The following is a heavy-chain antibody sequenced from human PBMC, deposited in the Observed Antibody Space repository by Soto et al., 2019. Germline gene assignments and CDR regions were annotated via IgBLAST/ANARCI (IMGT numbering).Heavy chain of an antibody. CDR2: IRSKANSYAT. D-gene: IGHD2-2*01. Sequence: GGSLRLSSAASGFTFSGSAMHWVRQSAGKGLEWVGRIRSKANSYATAYAASVKGRFTISRDDSKNTAYLQMNSLKTEDTAVYYCTRLRGSSTSSDYWGQGTLVTVSS. CDR3: TRLRGSSTSSDY. CDR1: GFTFSGSA. V-gene: IGHV3-73*01. J-gene: IGHJ4*02.